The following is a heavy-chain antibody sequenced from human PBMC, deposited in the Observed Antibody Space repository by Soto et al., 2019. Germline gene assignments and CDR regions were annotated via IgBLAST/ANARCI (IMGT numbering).Heavy chain of an antibody. CDR2: ITPIFGTT. D-gene: IGHD5-12*01. CDR3: ARDLGSGYDPGDY. CDR1: GDIFSGYS. Sequence: QVQLVQSGAEVKKPGSSVKVSCKTSGDIFSGYSISWVRQAPGQGLEWMGGITPIFGTTNYAQRFHGRVTITADKSTITSYMAWYRLKSKDTAVYYCARDLGSGYDPGDYWGQGTLVTDSS. V-gene: IGHV1-69*14. J-gene: IGHJ4*02.